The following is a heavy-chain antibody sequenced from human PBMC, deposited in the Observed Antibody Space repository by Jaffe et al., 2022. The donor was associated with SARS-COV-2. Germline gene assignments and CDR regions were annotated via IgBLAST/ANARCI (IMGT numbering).Heavy chain of an antibody. CDR1: RFTFSSYE. V-gene: IGHV3-48*03. D-gene: IGHD5-18*01. J-gene: IGHJ4*02. CDR2: ISASGSPI. Sequence: EVQLVESGGGLVQPGGSLRLSCAASRFTFSSYEMNWVRQAPGKGLEWISYISASGSPIYYADSVEGRFTISRDNAKNTLYLQMNSLRAEDTAVYYCARNIQLWSYFDYWGQGTLVTVSS. CDR3: ARNIQLWSYFDY.